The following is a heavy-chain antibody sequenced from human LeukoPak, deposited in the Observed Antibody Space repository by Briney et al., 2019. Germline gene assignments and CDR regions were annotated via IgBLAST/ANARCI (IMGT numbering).Heavy chain of an antibody. V-gene: IGHV4-61*05. J-gene: IGHJ6*02. D-gene: IGHD4-17*01. Sequence: SETLSLTCVVSGGSISSGSISSSNYYWAWLRQPPGKGLEWIGYIYYSGSTNYNPSLKSRVTISVDTSKNQFSLKLSSVTAADTAVYYCASTTTVTTLPYYYYGMDVWGQGTTVTVSS. CDR2: IYYSGST. CDR1: GGSISSGSISSSNYY. CDR3: ASTTTVTTLPYYYYGMDV.